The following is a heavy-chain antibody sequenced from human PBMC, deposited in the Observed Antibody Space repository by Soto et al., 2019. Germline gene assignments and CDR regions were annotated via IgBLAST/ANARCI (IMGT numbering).Heavy chain of an antibody. J-gene: IGHJ4*02. CDR2: INAGNGNT. V-gene: IGHV1-3*01. CDR3: ARGNLILEYSGYESFDY. CDR1: GYTFTSYA. D-gene: IGHD5-12*01. Sequence: ASVKVSCKASGYTFTSYAMHWVRQAPGQRLEWMGWINAGNGNTKYSQKFQGRVTITRDTSASTAYMELSSLRSEDTAVYYCARGNLILEYSGYESFDYWGQGTLVTVSS.